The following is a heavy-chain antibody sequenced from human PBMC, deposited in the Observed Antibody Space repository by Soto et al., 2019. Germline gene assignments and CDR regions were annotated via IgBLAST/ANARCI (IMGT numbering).Heavy chain of an antibody. Sequence: GGSLRLSCAASGFTFSDYYMSWIRQAPGKGLEWVSYISSSSSYTNYADSVKGRFTISRDNAKNSLYLQMNSLRAEDTAVYYCARGRTAATDWFYYCGMDVWGQGTTVTVSS. CDR1: GFTFSDYY. J-gene: IGHJ6*02. CDR2: ISSSSSYT. CDR3: ARGRTAATDWFYYCGMDV. D-gene: IGHD6-13*01. V-gene: IGHV3-11*06.